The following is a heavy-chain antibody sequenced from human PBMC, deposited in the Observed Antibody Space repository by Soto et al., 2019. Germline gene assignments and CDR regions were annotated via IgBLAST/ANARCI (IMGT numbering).Heavy chain of an antibody. Sequence: ASVKVSCKASGYIFTGYYINWVRQAPGQGLEWMGWINPNSGDTNYAQKFQGRVTMTTDTSITTAYMELSRLRSDDTAVYYCARPYWGSYSCHNWFDSWGQGTPVTVSS. CDR1: GYIFTGYY. CDR2: INPNSGDT. CDR3: ARPYWGSYSCHNWFDS. J-gene: IGHJ5*01. V-gene: IGHV1-2*02. D-gene: IGHD3-16*01.